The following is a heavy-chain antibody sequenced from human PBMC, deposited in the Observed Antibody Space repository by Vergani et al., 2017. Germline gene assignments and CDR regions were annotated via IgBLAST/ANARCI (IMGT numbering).Heavy chain of an antibody. J-gene: IGHJ4*02. V-gene: IGHV5-51*01. CDR3: ARARFTKYQLPGYFDS. CDR1: GYSFTSYW. Sequence: EVQLVQSGAEVKKPGESLKISCKGSGYSFTSYWIGWVRQMPGKGLEWMGIIYPGDSDTRYSPSFQGQVTISADKSISTAYLQWSSLKASDTAMYYCARARFTKYQLPGYFDSWGQGTLVTVSS. CDR2: IYPGDSDT. D-gene: IGHD2-2*01.